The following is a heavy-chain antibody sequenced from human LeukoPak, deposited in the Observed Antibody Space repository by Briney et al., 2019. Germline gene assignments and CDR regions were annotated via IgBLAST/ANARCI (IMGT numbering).Heavy chain of an antibody. CDR1: AFTFRIYG. J-gene: IGHJ4*02. CDR2: IRYEGSNK. CDR3: AKGGDYYDSSVGY. Sequence: GGSLRLSCAESAFTFRIYGMHWVRQAPSKGLEWVAFIRYEGSNKYYADCVKGRFTISRDNSKNTLYLQMNSLRAEDTAVYYCAKGGDYYDSSVGYWGQGTLVTVSS. D-gene: IGHD3-22*01. V-gene: IGHV3-30*02.